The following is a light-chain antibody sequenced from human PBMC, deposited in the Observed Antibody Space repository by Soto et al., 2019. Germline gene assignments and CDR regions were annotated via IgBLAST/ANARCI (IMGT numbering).Light chain of an antibody. CDR2: GNS. Sequence: SVLTQPPSVSGAPGQRVTISCTGSSSNIGAGYDVHWYQQLPGTAPKLLIYGNSNRPSGVPDRFSGSKSGTSASLAITGLQAEDEADYYCQSYDSNLSALYVFGPGTKVTVL. CDR3: QSYDSNLSALYV. V-gene: IGLV1-40*01. J-gene: IGLJ1*01. CDR1: SSNIGAGYD.